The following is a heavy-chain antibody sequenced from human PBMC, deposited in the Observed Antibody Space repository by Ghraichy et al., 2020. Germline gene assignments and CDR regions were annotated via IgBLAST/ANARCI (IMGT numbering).Heavy chain of an antibody. V-gene: IGHV3-7*04. Sequence: LSLTCAASRFTFSSYWMAWVRQTPGRGLEWVANIRQDGSDIYYLDSVKGRFTISRDNSKNSLYLQMNSLRAEDTAVYYCAREGLRRYFDDWGQGTLVTVSS. CDR3: AREGLRRYFDD. D-gene: IGHD3-10*01. J-gene: IGHJ4*02. CDR1: RFTFSSYW. CDR2: IRQDGSDI.